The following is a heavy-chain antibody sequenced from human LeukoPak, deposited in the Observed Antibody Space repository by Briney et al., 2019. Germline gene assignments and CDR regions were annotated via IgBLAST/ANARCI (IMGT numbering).Heavy chain of an antibody. D-gene: IGHD3-10*01. Sequence: PSETLCLTCTVSGGSISGFYWSWIRQPPGKGLGCSGCIHYSGSTNSTPSLKSRVTISLDPSKSLFSLKLSSGTAADTAVYYCARGTGGSGSPFDYWGQGALVTVSS. CDR2: IHYSGST. V-gene: IGHV4-59*08. CDR1: GGSISGFY. J-gene: IGHJ4*02. CDR3: ARGTGGSGSPFDY.